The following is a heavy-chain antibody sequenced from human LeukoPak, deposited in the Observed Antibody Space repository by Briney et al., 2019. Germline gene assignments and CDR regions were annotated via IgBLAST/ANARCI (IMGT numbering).Heavy chain of an antibody. CDR3: ASVPGYCSSTSCPYWYFDL. CDR1: GFTFSDYY. J-gene: IGHJ2*01. Sequence: GGSLRLSCAASGFTFSDYYMSWIRQAPGKGLEWVSYISSSGSTIYYADSVKGRFTISRDNAKNSLYLQMNSLRAEDTAVYYCASVPGYCSSTSCPYWYFDLWGRGTLVTVSS. CDR2: ISSSGSTI. V-gene: IGHV3-11*04. D-gene: IGHD2-2*01.